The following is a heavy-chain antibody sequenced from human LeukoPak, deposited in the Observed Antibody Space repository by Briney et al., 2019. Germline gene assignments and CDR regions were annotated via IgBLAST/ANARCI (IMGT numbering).Heavy chain of an antibody. CDR3: ARAKPKNMVRGLIMRRESRYYFDY. CDR2: IYSGGST. V-gene: IGHV3-53*01. Sequence: GGSLRLSCAASGFTVSNNYMSWVRQAPGKGLEWVSVIYSGGSTYYADSVKGRFTISRDNSNSTLYIQMNSLRAEDTAVYYCARAKPKNMVRGLIMRRESRYYFDYWGQGTLVTVSS. D-gene: IGHD3-10*01. CDR1: GFTVSNNY. J-gene: IGHJ4*02.